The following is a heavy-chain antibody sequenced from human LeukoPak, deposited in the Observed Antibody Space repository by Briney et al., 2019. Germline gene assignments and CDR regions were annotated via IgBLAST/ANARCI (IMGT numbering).Heavy chain of an antibody. Sequence: ASVEVSCKASGYTFTGYYMHWVRQAPGQGLEWMGWINPNSGGTNYAQKFQGRVTMTRDTSISTAYMELSRLRSDDTAVYYCARVDIVATKNAFDIWGQGTMVTVSS. CDR2: INPNSGGT. D-gene: IGHD5-12*01. CDR3: ARVDIVATKNAFDI. CDR1: GYTFTGYY. V-gene: IGHV1-2*02. J-gene: IGHJ3*02.